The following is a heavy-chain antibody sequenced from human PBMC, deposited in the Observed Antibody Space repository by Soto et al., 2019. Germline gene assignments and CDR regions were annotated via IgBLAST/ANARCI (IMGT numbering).Heavy chain of an antibody. Sequence: PGGSLRLSCAASGFTFSSYWMSWVRQAPGKGLEWVANIKQDGSEKYYVDSVKGRFTISRDNAKNSLYLQMNSLRAEDTAVYYCARGTNYDFWSGSSYWFDPWGQGTLVTVSS. V-gene: IGHV3-7*01. CDR1: GFTFSSYW. CDR3: ARGTNYDFWSGSSYWFDP. CDR2: IKQDGSEK. J-gene: IGHJ5*02. D-gene: IGHD3-3*01.